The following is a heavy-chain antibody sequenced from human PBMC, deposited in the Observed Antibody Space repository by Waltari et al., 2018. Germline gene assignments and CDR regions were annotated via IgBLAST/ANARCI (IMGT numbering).Heavy chain of an antibody. J-gene: IGHJ6*03. CDR3: ARDFPPGNMDV. CDR2: IKQDGSEK. CDR1: GFTFSSYW. Sequence: EVQLVESGGGLVQPGGSLRLSCASSGFTFSSYWLSWLSQAPGKGLEWVAKIKQDGSEKYYVDSVKGRFTISRDNAKNSLYLQMNSLRAEDTAVYYCARDFPPGNMDVWGKGTTVTISS. V-gene: IGHV3-7*01.